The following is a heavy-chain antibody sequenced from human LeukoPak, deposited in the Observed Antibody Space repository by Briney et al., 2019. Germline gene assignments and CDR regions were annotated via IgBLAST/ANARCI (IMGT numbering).Heavy chain of an antibody. CDR2: IYYSGST. D-gene: IGHD6-6*01. J-gene: IGHJ3*02. CDR3: ASPGAGYSSPSADAFDI. CDR1: GGSISSYY. V-gene: IGHV4-59*01. Sequence: SETLSLTCTVSGGSISSYYWSWIRQPPGKGLEWIGYIYYSGSTNYNPSLKSRVTISVDTSKNQFSLKLSSVTAADTAVYYCASPGAGYSSPSADAFDIWGQGTMVTVSS.